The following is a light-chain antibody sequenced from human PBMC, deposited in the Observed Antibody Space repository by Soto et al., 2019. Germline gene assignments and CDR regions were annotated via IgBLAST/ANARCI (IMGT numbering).Light chain of an antibody. CDR2: AAS. CDR1: QGIRNY. V-gene: IGKV1-27*01. CDR3: QKCNSAPVT. J-gene: IGKJ3*01. Sequence: DIQMTQSPSSLSASVGDRVTITCRASQGIRNYLAWYQQKPGKVPKLLIYAASTLQSGVPSRFSGSGSGTDVTLTISRLQPEDVGTYYCQKCNSAPVTFGPGTTEDIK.